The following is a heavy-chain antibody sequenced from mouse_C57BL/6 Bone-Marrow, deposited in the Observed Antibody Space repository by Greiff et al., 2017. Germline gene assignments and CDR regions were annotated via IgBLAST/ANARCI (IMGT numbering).Heavy chain of an antibody. V-gene: IGHV1-36*01. J-gene: IGHJ1*03. Sequence: VQLKQSGPVLVKPGPSVKISCKASGFTFTDYYMHWVKQSHGKSLEWIGLVYPYNGGTSYNQTFKGKATLTVDTSSRTAYMELKSLCSEYYAIYYCARMGLYYYGSVYWYFDVWGTGTTVTVSS. CDR3: ARMGLYYYGSVYWYFDV. CDR2: VYPYNGGT. CDR1: GFTFTDYY. D-gene: IGHD1-1*01.